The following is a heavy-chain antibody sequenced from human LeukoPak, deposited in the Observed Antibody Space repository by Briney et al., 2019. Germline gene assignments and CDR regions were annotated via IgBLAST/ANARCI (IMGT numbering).Heavy chain of an antibody. CDR3: VRDPSNSGNWFDL. V-gene: IGHV3-74*01. J-gene: IGHJ5*02. CDR2: LGTDGTYT. CDR1: VFNLRDYW. Sequence: GGSLRLSCSASVFNLRDYWMHWVRQAPGKGLVWVSRLGTDGTYTNYADSVKGRFTISRDNAKNTLYLQMDRLRAEDTAFYYCVRDPSNSGNWFDLWGQGTLVTVSS. D-gene: IGHD4-23*01.